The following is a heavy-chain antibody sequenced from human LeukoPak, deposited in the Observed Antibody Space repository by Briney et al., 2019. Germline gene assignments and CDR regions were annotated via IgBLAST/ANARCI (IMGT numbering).Heavy chain of an antibody. Sequence: PSETLSLTCAVYGGSFSGYYWSWIRQPPGKGLEWIGEINHSGSTNYNPSLKSRVTISVDTSKNQFSLKLSSVTAADTAVYYCARVGIVVVPAANFYYFDYWGQGTLVTVSS. V-gene: IGHV4-34*01. CDR2: INHSGST. J-gene: IGHJ4*02. D-gene: IGHD2-2*03. CDR3: ARVGIVVVPAANFYYFDY. CDR1: GGSFSGYY.